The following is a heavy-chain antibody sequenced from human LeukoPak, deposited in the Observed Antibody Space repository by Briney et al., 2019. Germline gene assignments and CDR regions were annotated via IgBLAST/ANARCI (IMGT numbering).Heavy chain of an antibody. CDR2: IYSGGST. V-gene: IGHV3-66*01. CDR3: ARGGSKLPYYFDY. Sequence: GGSLRLSCAASGFTVSSNYMSWVRQAPGKGLEWVSVIYSGGSTYYADSVKGRFTISRDNSKNTLYLQMNSLRAEDTAVYYCARGGSKLPYYFDYWGQGILVIVSS. J-gene: IGHJ4*02. CDR1: GFTVSSNY. D-gene: IGHD3-10*01.